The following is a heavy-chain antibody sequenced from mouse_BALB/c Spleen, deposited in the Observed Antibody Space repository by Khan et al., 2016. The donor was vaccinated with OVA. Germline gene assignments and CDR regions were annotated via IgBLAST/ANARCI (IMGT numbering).Heavy chain of an antibody. Sequence: EVELVELGPGLVKPSQSLSLTCTVTGYSITSGYAWNWIRQFPGNKLEWMGYISYSGVTSYTPSLKSRISITRDTSKNQFFLQLNSVTTEDTATYYCTRENYYGYYFDYWGQGTTLTVSS. D-gene: IGHD1-1*01. CDR2: ISYSGVT. J-gene: IGHJ2*01. V-gene: IGHV3-2*02. CDR1: GYSITSGYA. CDR3: TRENYYGYYFDY.